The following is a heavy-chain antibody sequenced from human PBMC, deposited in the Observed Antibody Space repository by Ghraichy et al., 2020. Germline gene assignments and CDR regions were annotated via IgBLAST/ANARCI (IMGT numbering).Heavy chain of an antibody. V-gene: IGHV1-24*01. CDR1: GYTLTELS. CDR2: FDPEDGET. D-gene: IGHD6-19*01. CDR3: ATGVAVAGTPLLGSDY. J-gene: IGHJ4*02. Sequence: ASVKVSCKVSGYTLTELSMHWVRQAPGKGLEWMGGFDPEDGETIYAQKFQGRVTMTEDTSTDTAYMELSSLRSEDTAVYYCATGVAVAGTPLLGSDYWGQGTLVTVSS.